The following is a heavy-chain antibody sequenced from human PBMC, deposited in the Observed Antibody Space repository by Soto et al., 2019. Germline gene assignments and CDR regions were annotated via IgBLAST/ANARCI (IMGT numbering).Heavy chain of an antibody. CDR3: ARAYYSSPWHPPFDY. V-gene: IGHV4-39*01. CDR1: SDSISSSPYY. D-gene: IGHD3-22*01. J-gene: IGHJ4*02. CDR2: IYYSGNT. Sequence: QLQESGPGLVRPSETLSLTCTVSSDSISSSPYYWGWIRQPPGRGPEWIGSIYYSGNTYYKPSLKSRVFISVDTAKNQFYLTLTSVTAADTAVYYCARAYYSSPWHPPFDYWGQGTLVTVSS.